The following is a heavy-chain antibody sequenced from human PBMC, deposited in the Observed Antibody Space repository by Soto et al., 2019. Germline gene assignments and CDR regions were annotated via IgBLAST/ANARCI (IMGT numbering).Heavy chain of an antibody. CDR3: ARIGGRYSYAHFDY. D-gene: IGHD5-18*01. V-gene: IGHV4-34*01. J-gene: IGHJ4*02. Sequence: KPSETLSLTCAVYGGSFSGYYWSWIRQPPGKGLEWIGEINHSGSTNYNPSLKSRVTISVDTSKNQFSLKLSSVTAADTAVYYCARIGGRYSYAHFDYWGQGTLVTVSS. CDR2: INHSGST. CDR1: GGSFSGYY.